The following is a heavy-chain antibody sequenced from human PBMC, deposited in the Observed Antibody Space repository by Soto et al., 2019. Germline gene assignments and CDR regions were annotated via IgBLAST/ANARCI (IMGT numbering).Heavy chain of an antibody. J-gene: IGHJ6*02. Sequence: SQTLSLTCAISGDSVSSNSAAWNWIRLSPSRGLEWLARTYYRSRWYNDYAVSVRSRITVNPDTSKNQFSLQLTSVTPEDTAVYYCARRVRLYSGSPRRGPYYGMDVWGQGTTVTVSS. CDR1: GDSVSSNSAA. CDR3: ARRVRLYSGSPRRGPYYGMDV. D-gene: IGHD1-26*01. V-gene: IGHV6-1*01. CDR2: TYYRSRWYN.